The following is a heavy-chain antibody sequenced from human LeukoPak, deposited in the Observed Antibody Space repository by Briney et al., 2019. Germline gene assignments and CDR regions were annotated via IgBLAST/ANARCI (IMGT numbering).Heavy chain of an antibody. V-gene: IGHV3-23*01. CDR1: GFTFSSYA. CDR2: ISESGVIT. J-gene: IGHJ4*02. D-gene: IGHD6-13*01. Sequence: GGSLRLSCAASGFTFSSYALSWVRQAPGKGLEWISIISESGVITYYADSVKGRFNISRDNSKSTLYLQMNSLRAEDTAVYYCAKVGRDVAAAGPYYFDYWGQGTLVTVSS. CDR3: AKVGRDVAAAGPYYFDY.